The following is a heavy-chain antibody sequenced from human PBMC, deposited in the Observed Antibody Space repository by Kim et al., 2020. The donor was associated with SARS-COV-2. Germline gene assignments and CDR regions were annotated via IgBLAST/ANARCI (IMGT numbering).Heavy chain of an antibody. CDR2: IGVTATNT. D-gene: IGHD3-22*01. J-gene: IGHJ4*02. V-gene: IGHV3-23*01. Sequence: GGSLRLSCAASGFTFSSSVMHWVRQTPGKGLEWVSTIGVTATNTYYADSVKGRFTISRDNSKNSLYLQVNTLRAEDTAVYYCVKRSSESSYYFDSWGQGT. CDR1: GFTFSSSV. CDR3: VKRSSESSYYFDS.